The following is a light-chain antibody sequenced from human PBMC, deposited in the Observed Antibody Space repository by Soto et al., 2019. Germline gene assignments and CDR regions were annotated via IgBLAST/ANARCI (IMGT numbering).Light chain of an antibody. CDR3: QQLSSYPVT. V-gene: IGKV1-9*01. J-gene: IGKJ4*01. CDR2: AAS. Sequence: DIQLTQSPSFLSASVGDRVTITCRASQGSSSYLAWYQQKPGNAPQLLIYAASTLLSGLPSRFSGSGYGTEFILTISSLQPEDFAIYFCQQLSSYPVTFGGGTKVEIK. CDR1: QGSSSY.